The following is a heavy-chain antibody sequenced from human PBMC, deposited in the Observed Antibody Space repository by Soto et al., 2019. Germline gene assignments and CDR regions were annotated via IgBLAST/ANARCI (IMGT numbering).Heavy chain of an antibody. CDR1: GDTFSFYT. CDR3: AASYGSGYRAFDY. D-gene: IGHD3-10*01. V-gene: IGHV1-69*02. Sequence: QVQLVQSGAEVKKPGSSVKVSCKASGDTFSFYTINWVRQAPGLGLEWMGRVNPIVSMSNYAQNFQGRVTITADKSTNTAYMQLSSVRSEDTAIYYCAASYGSGYRAFDYWGQGALVTVSS. J-gene: IGHJ4*02. CDR2: VNPIVSMS.